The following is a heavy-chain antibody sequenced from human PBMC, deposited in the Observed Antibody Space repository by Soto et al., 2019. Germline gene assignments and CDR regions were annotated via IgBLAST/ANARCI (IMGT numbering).Heavy chain of an antibody. V-gene: IGHV5-10-1*01. CDR3: ARPRSSSSSYYYGMDV. Sequence: PGESLKISCKGSGYSFTSYWISWVRQMPGKGLEWMGRIDPSDSYTNYSPSFQGHVTISADKSISTAYLQWSSLKASDTAMYYCARPRSSSSSYYYGMDVWGQGTTVTVSS. J-gene: IGHJ6*02. CDR1: GYSFTSYW. CDR2: IDPSDSYT. D-gene: IGHD6-6*01.